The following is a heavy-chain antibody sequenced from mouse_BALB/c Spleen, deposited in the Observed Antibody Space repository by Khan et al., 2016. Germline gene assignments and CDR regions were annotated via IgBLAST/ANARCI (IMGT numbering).Heavy chain of an antibody. V-gene: IGHV9-4*02. J-gene: IGHJ1*01. CDR2: INTHSGVP. Sequence: QIQLVQSGPELKKPGETVRISCKASGYSFTTAGMQWVQKMPGKGLKWIGWINTHSGVPKYAEDLKGRFAFSLETSASTAYLQISNLKNEDTATYFCARCSNFFRWDFDDWGAGTTVTVSS. D-gene: IGHD2-5*01. CDR1: GYSFTTAG. CDR3: ARCSNFFRWDFDD.